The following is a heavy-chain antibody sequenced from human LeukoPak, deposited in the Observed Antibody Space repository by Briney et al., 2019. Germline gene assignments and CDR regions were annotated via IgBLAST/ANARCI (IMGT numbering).Heavy chain of an antibody. CDR1: GFTFSSYS. CDR3: ARDLGMYSSSYFDY. D-gene: IGHD6-13*01. V-gene: IGHV3-21*01. CDR2: ISSSSSYI. J-gene: IGHJ4*02. Sequence: GGSLRLSCAASGFTFSSYSMNWVRQAPGKGLEWVSSISSSSSYIYYADSVKGRFTISRDNAKNSLYLQMNSLRAEDTAVYYCARDLGMYSSSYFDYWGQGTLVTVSS.